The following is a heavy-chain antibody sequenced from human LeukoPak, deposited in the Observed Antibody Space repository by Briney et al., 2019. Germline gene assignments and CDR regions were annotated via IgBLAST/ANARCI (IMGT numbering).Heavy chain of an antibody. CDR3: ARISQASRGFI. J-gene: IGHJ3*02. CDR2: TYYRSKWYN. Sequence: SQTLSHTCAIAGDSVSSNIAAWSWIRQSPSRGLEWLGRTYYRSKWYNDYAGSVQSRIIISPDTSKNQFSLQLNSVTPEDTAVYYCARISQASRGFIWGQGTMVTVSS. V-gene: IGHV6-1*01. CDR1: GDSVSSNIAA.